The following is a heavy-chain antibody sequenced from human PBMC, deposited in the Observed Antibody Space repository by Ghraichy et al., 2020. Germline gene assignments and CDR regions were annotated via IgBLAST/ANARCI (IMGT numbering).Heavy chain of an antibody. CDR2: IYYSGST. J-gene: IGHJ4*02. CDR1: GGSISSYY. Sequence: SETLSLTCTVSGGSISSYYWSWIRQPPGKGLEWIGYIYYSGSTNYNPSLKSRVTISVDTSKNQFSLKLSSVTAADTAVYYCARAPPPYCGGDCHFYSLDYWGQGTLVTVSS. CDR3: ARAPPPYCGGDCHFYSLDY. V-gene: IGHV4-59*01. D-gene: IGHD2-21*02.